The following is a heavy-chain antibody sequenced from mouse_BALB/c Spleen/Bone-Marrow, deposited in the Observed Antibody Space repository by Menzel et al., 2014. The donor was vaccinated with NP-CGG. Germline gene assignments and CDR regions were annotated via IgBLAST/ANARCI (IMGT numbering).Heavy chain of an antibody. J-gene: IGHJ3*01. CDR3: AIIGYQAWFTY. Sequence: QVQLQHSGTELMKPGASVKIFCKATGYAFSTYWIQWIKQRPGHGLDWIGEISPGTGNTNNNEKFRGKATFTADASSNTAYMQLSSLTSEDSAVYFCAIIGYQAWFTYWGQGTLVTVSP. D-gene: IGHD2-2*01. CDR1: GYAFSTYW. V-gene: IGHV1-9*01. CDR2: ISPGTGNT.